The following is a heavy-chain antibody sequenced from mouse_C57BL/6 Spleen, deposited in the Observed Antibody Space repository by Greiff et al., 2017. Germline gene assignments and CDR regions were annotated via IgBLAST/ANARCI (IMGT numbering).Heavy chain of an antibody. D-gene: IGHD2-4*01. CDR1: GYAFSSYW. CDR2: IYPGDGDT. Sequence: QVQLQQSGAELVKPGASVKISCKASGYAFSSYWMNWVKQRPGKGLEWIGQIYPGDGDTNYNGKFKGKATLTADKSSSTAYMQLSSLTSEDSAVYFCARWDYDYDVDYWGQGTTLTVSS. V-gene: IGHV1-80*01. J-gene: IGHJ2*01. CDR3: ARWDYDYDVDY.